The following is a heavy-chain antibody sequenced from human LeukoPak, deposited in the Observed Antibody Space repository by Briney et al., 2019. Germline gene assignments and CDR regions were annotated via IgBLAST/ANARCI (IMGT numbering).Heavy chain of an antibody. D-gene: IGHD3-10*01. CDR1: GFTFSSYS. V-gene: IGHV3-21*01. Sequence: GGSLRLSCAASGFTFSSYSMNWVRQAPGKGLEWVSSISSSSSYIYYADSVKGRFTISRDNSKNTLYLQMNSLRVEDTAVYYCAKDAGYYGSGNHDAFDIWGQGTMVTVSS. J-gene: IGHJ3*02. CDR3: AKDAGYYGSGNHDAFDI. CDR2: ISSSSSYI.